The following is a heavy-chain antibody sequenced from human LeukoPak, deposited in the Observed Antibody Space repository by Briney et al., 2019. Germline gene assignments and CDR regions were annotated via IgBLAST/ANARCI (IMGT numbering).Heavy chain of an antibody. CDR3: ARARNYDSSGYYLHFDY. J-gene: IGHJ4*02. V-gene: IGHV1-18*01. D-gene: IGHD3-22*01. CDR2: ISAYNGNT. CDR1: GYTFTSYG. Sequence: ASVKVSCKASGYTFTSYGISWVRQAPGQGLEWMGWISAYNGNTNYAQKLQGRVTMTTDTSTSAAYMELRSLRSDDTAVYYCARARNYDSSGYYLHFDYWGQGTLVTVSS.